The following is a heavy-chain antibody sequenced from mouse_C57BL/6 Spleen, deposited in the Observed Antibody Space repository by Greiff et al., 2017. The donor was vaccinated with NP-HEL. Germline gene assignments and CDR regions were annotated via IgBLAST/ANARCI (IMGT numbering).Heavy chain of an antibody. V-gene: IGHV1-78*01. Sequence: VQLQQSDAELVKPGASVKISCKVSGYTFTDHTIHWMKQRPEQGLEWIGYIYPRDGSTKYNEKFKGKATLTADKSSSTAYMQLNSLPSEDSAVYFCASQGLWYKGYFDVWGTRTTVTVSS. CDR1: GYTFTDHT. J-gene: IGHJ1*03. CDR3: ASQGLWYKGYFDV. CDR2: IYPRDGST. D-gene: IGHD2-1*01.